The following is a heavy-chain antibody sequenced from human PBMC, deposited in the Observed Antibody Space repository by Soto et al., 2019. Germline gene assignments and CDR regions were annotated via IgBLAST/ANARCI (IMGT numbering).Heavy chain of an antibody. J-gene: IGHJ4*02. CDR2: ISYSGST. CDR3: ARPFSSSSSLDF. V-gene: IGHV4-39*01. CDR1: GGSISSSNYY. Sequence: QLQLQESGPGLVKPSETLSLTCTVSGGSISSSNYYWGWIRQPPGKGLEWIGSISYSGSTYYNPSLKSRVTISLDTSKNNFSLKLTSLTAADTAVYDCARPFSSSSSLDFWGQGTLVTVSS. D-gene: IGHD6-6*01.